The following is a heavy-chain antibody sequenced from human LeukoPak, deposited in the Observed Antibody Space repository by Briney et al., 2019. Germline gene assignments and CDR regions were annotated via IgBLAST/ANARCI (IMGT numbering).Heavy chain of an antibody. J-gene: IGHJ4*02. CDR3: AAGGGY. V-gene: IGHV5-51*01. CDR2: IRPSPSYI. D-gene: IGHD3-16*01. CDR1: GYSFTTDW. Sequence: GESLKISCKGSGYSFTTDWLGWVRQVPGKGMEWMVIIRPSPSYIEYSPSFQGHVTISVSKSINTAYLQWSSLNASDSAFYYCAAGGGYWGQGTLVTVSS.